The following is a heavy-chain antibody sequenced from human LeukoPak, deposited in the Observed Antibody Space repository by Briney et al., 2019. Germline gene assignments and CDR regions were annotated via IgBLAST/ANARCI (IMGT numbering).Heavy chain of an antibody. CDR1: GGSISSYY. D-gene: IGHD3-10*01. CDR2: IYCSGST. CDR3: ARAGLWFGGFLDY. Sequence: PSETLSLTCTVSGGSISSYYWSWIRQPPGKGLEWIGYIYCSGSTNYNPSLKSRVTISVDTSKNQFSLKLSSVTAADTAVYYCARAGLWFGGFLDYWGQGTLVTVSS. V-gene: IGHV4-59*01. J-gene: IGHJ4*02.